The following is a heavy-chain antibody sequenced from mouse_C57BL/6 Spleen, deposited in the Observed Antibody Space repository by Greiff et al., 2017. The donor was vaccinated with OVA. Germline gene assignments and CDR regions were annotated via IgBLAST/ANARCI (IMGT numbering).Heavy chain of an antibody. Sequence: QVQLKQSGAELMKPGASVKLSCKATGYTFTGYWIEWVKQRPGHGLEWLGEILPGSGRTNYNEKFKGTATFTADTSSNTAYMQHSNLTTEDYAINYSATRDYDGAMDYWGQGTSVTVSS. CDR1: GYTFTGYW. CDR2: ILPGSGRT. D-gene: IGHD2-4*01. J-gene: IGHJ4*01. V-gene: IGHV1-9*01. CDR3: ATRDYDGAMDY.